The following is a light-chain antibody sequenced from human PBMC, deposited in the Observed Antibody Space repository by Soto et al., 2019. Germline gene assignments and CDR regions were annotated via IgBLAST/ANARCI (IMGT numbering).Light chain of an antibody. Sequence: QSVLTQPASVSGSPGHSIAISCTGTSSDVGGYDYVSWYQQHPGKAPKVMIYDVSNRPSGVSNRFSGSKSDNTASLTISGLQAEDEADYYCSSYTSSSTYVFGTGTKVTVL. CDR1: SSDVGGYDY. CDR3: SSYTSSSTYV. V-gene: IGLV2-14*01. CDR2: DVS. J-gene: IGLJ1*01.